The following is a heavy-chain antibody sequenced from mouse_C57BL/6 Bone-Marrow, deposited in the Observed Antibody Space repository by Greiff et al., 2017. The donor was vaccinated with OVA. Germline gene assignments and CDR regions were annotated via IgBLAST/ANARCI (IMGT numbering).Heavy chain of an antibody. D-gene: IGHD5-5*01. J-gene: IGHJ3*01. CDR1: GFNIKDDY. CDR2: IDPENGDT. V-gene: IGHV14-4*01. CDR3: TYRGWFAD. Sequence: VQLQQSGAELVRPGASVKLSCTASGFNIKDDYMHWVKQRPEQGLEWIGWIDPENGDTEYASKFQGKATITADTSSNTAYLQLSSLTSEDTAVYDCTYRGWFADWGQGTLVTVSA.